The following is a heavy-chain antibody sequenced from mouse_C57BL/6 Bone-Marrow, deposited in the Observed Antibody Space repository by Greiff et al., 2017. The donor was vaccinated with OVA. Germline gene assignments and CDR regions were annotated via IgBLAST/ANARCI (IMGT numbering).Heavy chain of an antibody. J-gene: IGHJ2*01. V-gene: IGHV5-6*02. CDR1: GFTFSSYG. CDR2: ISSGGSYT. Sequence: EVNVVESGGDLVKPGGSLKLSCAASGFTFSSYGMSWVRQTPDKRLEWVATISSGGSYTYYPDSVKGRFTISRDNAKNTLYLQMSSLKSEDTAMYYWARRAVTTMRDFDYWGQGTTLTVSS. D-gene: IGHD2-5*01. CDR3: ARRAVTTMRDFDY.